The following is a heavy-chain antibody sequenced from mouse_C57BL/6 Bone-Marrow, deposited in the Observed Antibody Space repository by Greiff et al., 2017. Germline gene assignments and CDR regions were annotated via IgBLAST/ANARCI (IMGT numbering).Heavy chain of an antibody. D-gene: IGHD1-1*01. Sequence: EVNLVESGGDLVKPGGSLKLSCAASGFTFSSYGMSWVRQTPDKRLEWVATISSGGSYTYYPDSVKGRFTISRDNAKNTLYLQMSSLKSEDTAMYYCASLITTGRGYWGQGTTLTVSS. CDR2: ISSGGSYT. J-gene: IGHJ2*01. CDR3: ASLITTGRGY. V-gene: IGHV5-6*01. CDR1: GFTFSSYG.